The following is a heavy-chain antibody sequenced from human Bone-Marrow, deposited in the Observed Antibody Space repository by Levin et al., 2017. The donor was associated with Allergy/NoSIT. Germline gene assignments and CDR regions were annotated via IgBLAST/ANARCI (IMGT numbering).Heavy chain of an antibody. V-gene: IGHV3-23*01. CDR2: ISGSGGRT. J-gene: IGHJ4*02. Sequence: PGGSLRLSCPTSGFIFDNYAMSWVRQPLGKGLEWVSTISGSGGRTYYADSVKGRFTISRDNSKNTLYLQMNSLTVEDTALYYCAKDAYGDFQASDYWGQGTQVTVSS. D-gene: IGHD4-17*01. CDR3: AKDAYGDFQASDY. CDR1: GFIFDNYA.